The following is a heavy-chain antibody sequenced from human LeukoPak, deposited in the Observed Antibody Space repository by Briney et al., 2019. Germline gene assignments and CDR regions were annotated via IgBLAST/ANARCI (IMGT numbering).Heavy chain of an antibody. D-gene: IGHD3/OR15-3a*01. CDR3: ARTGTGTGYYNWFDP. V-gene: IGHV5-51*01. J-gene: IGHJ5*02. CDR1: GYSFTSYW. Sequence: GESLKISCKGFGYSFTSYWIGWVRQMPGKGLEWMGIIYPGDSDTRYSPSFQGQVTISADKSISTAYLQWSSLKASDTAMYYCARTGTGTGYYNWFDPWGQGTLVTVSS. CDR2: IYPGDSDT.